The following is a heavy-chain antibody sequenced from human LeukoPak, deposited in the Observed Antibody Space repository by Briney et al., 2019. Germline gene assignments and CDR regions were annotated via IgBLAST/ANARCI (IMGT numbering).Heavy chain of an antibody. CDR2: INHDGTGT. Sequence: GGSLRLSCAASGWMHWVRQAPGKGLVWVSGINHDGTGTYYTDSVKGRFTISRDNAKNTLYLQMNSLSADDTAVYYCASVFDSWGQGFLVTVSS. CDR3: ASVFDS. J-gene: IGHJ4*02. CDR1: GW. V-gene: IGHV3-74*01.